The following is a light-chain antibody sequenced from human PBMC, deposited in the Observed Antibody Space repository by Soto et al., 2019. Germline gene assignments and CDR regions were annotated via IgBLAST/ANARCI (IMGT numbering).Light chain of an antibody. CDR3: QQYGSSGT. CDR1: QSVSNNY. V-gene: IGKV3-20*01. J-gene: IGKJ1*01. CDR2: GAS. Sequence: EIVLTQSPGTLSLSPGERATLSCGASQSVSNNYLAWYQQKPGQAPRLLIYGASNRATGIPDRFSGSGSGTDFTLTISRLEAEDFALYYCQQYGSSGTFGQGTKVEIK.